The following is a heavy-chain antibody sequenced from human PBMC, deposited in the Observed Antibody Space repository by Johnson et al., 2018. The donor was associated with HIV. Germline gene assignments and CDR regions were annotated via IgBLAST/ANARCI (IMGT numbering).Heavy chain of an antibody. D-gene: IGHD1-26*01. CDR3: TVHSGERTDHDAFDI. CDR1: GFTFSGSA. Sequence: EQLVESGGGLVQPGGSLKLSCAASGFTFSGSAMHWVRQASGKGLEWVGRIRSKANSYATAYAASVTGRVTISSDDSKNTAYLQMNSLKTEDTAVYYCTVHSGERTDHDAFDIWGQGTMVTVSS. J-gene: IGHJ3*02. V-gene: IGHV3-73*02. CDR2: IRSKANSYAT.